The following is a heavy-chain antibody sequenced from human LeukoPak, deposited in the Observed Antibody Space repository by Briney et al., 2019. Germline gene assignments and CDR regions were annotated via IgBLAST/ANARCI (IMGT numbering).Heavy chain of an antibody. Sequence: SETLSLTCDVYGGSFSGYYWSWIRQPPGKGLEWIGEINHSGCTNNNPSLISRVTISVDTSKNQFCLKLSYVTAADAAVYYCARAGSDLWCGELLAWGSWFDPWGQGTLVTVSS. D-gene: IGHD3-10*01. CDR2: INHSGCT. CDR1: GGSFSGYY. V-gene: IGHV4-34*01. J-gene: IGHJ5*02. CDR3: ARAGSDLWCGELLAWGSWFDP.